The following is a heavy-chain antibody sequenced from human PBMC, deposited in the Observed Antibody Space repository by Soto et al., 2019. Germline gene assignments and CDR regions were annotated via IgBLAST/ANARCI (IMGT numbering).Heavy chain of an antibody. V-gene: IGHV3-49*03. CDR1: GFSFGDYA. CDR2: IRSKAYGGTT. J-gene: IGHJ4*02. D-gene: IGHD3-22*01. CDR3: ARGVTYYYDSRGYYWHYDY. Sequence: PGGSLRLSCTASGFSFGDYAMSWFRQAPGKGLEWVGFIRSKAYGGTTEYAASVKGRFTISRDDSKSIAYLQMNSLKTEDTAVYYCARGVTYYYDSRGYYWHYDYWGQGTLVTVSS.